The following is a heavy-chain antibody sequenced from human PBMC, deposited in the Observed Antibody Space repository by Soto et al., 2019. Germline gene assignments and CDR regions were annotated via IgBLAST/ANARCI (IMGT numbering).Heavy chain of an antibody. V-gene: IGHV3-23*01. CDR3: AKERVTTPLWYFDY. D-gene: IGHD2-21*02. J-gene: IGHJ4*02. CDR1: GFTFSSYG. CDR2: FIGIDNST. Sequence: GGSLRLSCAASGFTFSSYGMSCVRQAPGMGLDWVSSFIGIDNSTYYADSMKGRFTISGDNSKNTVYLQMNSLRAEDTAVYYCAKERVTTPLWYFDYWGQGTLVTVSS.